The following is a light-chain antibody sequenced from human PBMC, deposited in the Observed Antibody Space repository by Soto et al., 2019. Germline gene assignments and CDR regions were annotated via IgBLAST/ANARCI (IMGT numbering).Light chain of an antibody. Sequence: QSVLTQPPSASGSPGQSVTISCSGTSSDIGGHNYVSWYQQHPGKAPKLMIYEVTKRPSGVPDRFSGSKSGNTASLTVSGLQAEDEADYYCSSYAGSNNYVVFGGGTKVTV. CDR1: SSDIGGHNY. CDR3: SSYAGSNNYVV. CDR2: EVT. V-gene: IGLV2-8*01. J-gene: IGLJ2*01.